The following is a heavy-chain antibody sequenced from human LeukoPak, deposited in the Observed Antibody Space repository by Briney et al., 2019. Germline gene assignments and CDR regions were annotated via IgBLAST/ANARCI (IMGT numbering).Heavy chain of an antibody. D-gene: IGHD2-15*01. CDR3: AKAVVGAYYFDS. J-gene: IGHJ4*02. Sequence: TGGSLRLSCAASGFTLSSYAMSWVRQAPGKGLEWVSAISGGGRSTDYADSVKGRFTISRDNSKNTLYLQMNSLRAEDTAVYYCAKAVVGAYYFDSWGQGTLVTVSS. CDR1: GFTLSSYA. V-gene: IGHV3-23*01. CDR2: ISGGGRST.